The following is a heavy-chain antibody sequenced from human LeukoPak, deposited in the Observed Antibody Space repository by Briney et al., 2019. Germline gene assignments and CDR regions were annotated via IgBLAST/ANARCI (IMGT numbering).Heavy chain of an antibody. CDR3: ARVVINPPYYYYYYMDV. CDR2: INTNTGNP. V-gene: IGHV7-4-1*02. CDR1: GYTFTSYA. Sequence: ASVKVSCKASGYTFTSYAMKWVRQAPGQGLEWMGWINTNTGNPTYAQGFTGRFVFSLDTSVSTAYLQISSLKAEDTAVYYCARVVINPPYYYYYYMDVWGKGTTVTVSS. J-gene: IGHJ6*03. D-gene: IGHD3-22*01.